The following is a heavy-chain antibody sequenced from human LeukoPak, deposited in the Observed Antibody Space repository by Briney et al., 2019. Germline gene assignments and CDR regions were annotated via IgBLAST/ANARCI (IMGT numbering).Heavy chain of an antibody. V-gene: IGHV3-66*01. CDR1: GFTFSSSA. J-gene: IGHJ4*02. Sequence: GGSLRLSCAASGFTFSSSAMSWVRQAPGKGLEWVSVIYSGDRTYYADSVKGRFTISRDTSKNTVYLQMNSLRPEETAVYYCARDGEYSYGYGFDYWGQGTLVTVSS. D-gene: IGHD5-18*01. CDR3: ARDGEYSYGYGFDY. CDR2: IYSGDRT.